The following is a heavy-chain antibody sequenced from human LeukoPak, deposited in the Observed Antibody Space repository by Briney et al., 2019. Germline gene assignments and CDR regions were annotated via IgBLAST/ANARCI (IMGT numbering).Heavy chain of an antibody. CDR1: GFTVSSNY. V-gene: IGHV3-53*01. CDR2: IYSGGST. D-gene: IGHD3-22*01. J-gene: IGHJ4*02. CDR3: ARGLYYYDSSGYLYY. Sequence: PGGSLRLSCAASGFTVSSNYMSWVRQAPGKGLEWVSVIYSGGSTYYADSVKGRFTISRDNSKNTLYLQMHSLRVEDTAVYYCARGLYYYDSSGYLYYWGQGTLVTVSS.